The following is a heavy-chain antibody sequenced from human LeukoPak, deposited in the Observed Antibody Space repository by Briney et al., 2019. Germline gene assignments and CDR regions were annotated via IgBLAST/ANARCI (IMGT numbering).Heavy chain of an antibody. V-gene: IGHV3-30*18. J-gene: IGHJ4*02. CDR2: ISYDGSNT. CDR3: AKPYYYGSRSYMDY. CDR1: GFSFSMFN. D-gene: IGHD3-10*01. Sequence: PGRSLRLSCAASGFSFSMFNMHWVRQAPGKGLEWVAVISYDGSNTYYADSVKGRFTISRDNSKNMLYLQMNSLRAEDTAVYYCAKPYYYGSRSYMDYWGQGTLVTVSS.